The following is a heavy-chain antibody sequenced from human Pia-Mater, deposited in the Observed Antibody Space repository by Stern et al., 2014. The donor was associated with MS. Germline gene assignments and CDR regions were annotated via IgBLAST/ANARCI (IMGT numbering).Heavy chain of an antibody. J-gene: IGHJ4*02. D-gene: IGHD4-23*01. CDR1: GFTFSSYS. V-gene: IGHV3-21*01. CDR3: ARGRGGNYRYYFDY. CDR2: ISSGGSYI. Sequence: EVQLEESGGGLVKPGGSLRLSCAASGFTFSSYSMNWVRQAPRKGLGWVASISSGGSYIYYADSLKGRFTISRDNAKNSLYLQMNSLRAEDTAVYYCARGRGGNYRYYFDYWGQGTLVTVSS.